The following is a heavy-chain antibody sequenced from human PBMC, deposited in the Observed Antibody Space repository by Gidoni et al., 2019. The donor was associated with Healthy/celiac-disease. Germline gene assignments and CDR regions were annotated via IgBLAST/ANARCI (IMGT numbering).Heavy chain of an antibody. CDR2: INSDGSST. J-gene: IGHJ4*02. CDR3: ARDHDYNWNYFDY. V-gene: IGHV3-74*01. D-gene: IGHD1-20*01. Sequence: EVQLVESGGGFVQPGGSLRLSCAASGFTFSSYWMHWVRQAPGKGLVLVSRINSDGSSTSYADSVKGRFTISRDNAKNTLYLQMNSLRAEDTAVYYCARDHDYNWNYFDYWGQGTLVTVSS. CDR1: GFTFSSYW.